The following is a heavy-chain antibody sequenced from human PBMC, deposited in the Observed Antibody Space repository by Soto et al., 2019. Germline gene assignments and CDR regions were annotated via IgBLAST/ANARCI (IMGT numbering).Heavy chain of an antibody. V-gene: IGHV3-33*01. D-gene: IGHD3-22*01. Sequence: QVQLVDSGGGVVQPGRSLRLSCAASGFTFKNYGMHWVRQAPGKGLQWVSSIWYDGSNKFYGDSVKGRFTISRDNSENIMYLQMNSLRAEDTAVYYCARDDYESGPGDYWGRGTLVTVSS. CDR3: ARDDYESGPGDY. CDR2: IWYDGSNK. CDR1: GFTFKNYG. J-gene: IGHJ4*02.